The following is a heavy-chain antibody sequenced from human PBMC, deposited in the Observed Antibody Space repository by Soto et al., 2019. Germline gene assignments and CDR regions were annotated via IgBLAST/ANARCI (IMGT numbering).Heavy chain of an antibody. CDR3: ARDRGYYDSSGYYHRVGYYYYGMDV. CDR1: GGSISSYY. D-gene: IGHD3-22*01. Sequence: SETLSLTCTVSGGSISSYYWSWIRQPAGKGLEWIGRIYTSGSTNYNPSLKSRVTMSVDTSKNQFSLKLSSVTAADTAVYYCARDRGYYDSSGYYHRVGYYYYGMDVWGQGTTVTVSS. J-gene: IGHJ6*02. CDR2: IYTSGST. V-gene: IGHV4-4*07.